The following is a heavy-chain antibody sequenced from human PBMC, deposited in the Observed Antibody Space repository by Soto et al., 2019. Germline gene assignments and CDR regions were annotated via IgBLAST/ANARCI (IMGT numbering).Heavy chain of an antibody. CDR2: IYYSGST. D-gene: IGHD3-22*01. J-gene: IGHJ4*02. Sequence: SETLSLTCTVSGGSISSGGYYWSWIRQHPGKGLEWIGYIYYSGSTYYNPSLKSRVTISVDTSKNQFSLKLSSVTAADTAVYYCARSTYTYYDSSGHNLDYWGQGTLVTVSS. CDR1: GGSISSGGYY. CDR3: ARSTYTYYDSSGHNLDY. V-gene: IGHV4-31*03.